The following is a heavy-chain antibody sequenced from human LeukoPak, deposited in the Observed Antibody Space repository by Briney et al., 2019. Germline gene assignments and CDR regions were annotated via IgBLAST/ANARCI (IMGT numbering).Heavy chain of an antibody. CDR3: AKGVRFLEWLLFDY. D-gene: IGHD3-3*01. V-gene: IGHV3-23*01. Sequence: GGSLRLSXAASGFTFSSYAMSWVRQTPGKGLEWVSAISGSGGSTYYADSVKGRFTISRDNSKNTLYLQMTSLRAEDTAVYYCAKGVRFLEWLLFDYWGQGTLVTVSS. CDR1: GFTFSSYA. CDR2: ISGSGGST. J-gene: IGHJ4*02.